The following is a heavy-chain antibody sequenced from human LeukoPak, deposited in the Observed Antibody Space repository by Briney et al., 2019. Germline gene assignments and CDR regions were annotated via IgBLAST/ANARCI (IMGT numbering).Heavy chain of an antibody. CDR1: GGSISSGAYS. J-gene: IGHJ4*02. V-gene: IGHV4-61*08. Sequence: PSETLSLTCAVSGGSISSGAYSWSWIRQPPRKGLEWIGNVYYSGSTNYNPSLKSRVTISVDTSKNQFSLKLSSVTAADTAVYYRARGQPYYYGSGSSASPPDYWGQGTLVTVSS. D-gene: IGHD3-10*01. CDR2: VYYSGST. CDR3: ARGQPYYYGSGSSASPPDY.